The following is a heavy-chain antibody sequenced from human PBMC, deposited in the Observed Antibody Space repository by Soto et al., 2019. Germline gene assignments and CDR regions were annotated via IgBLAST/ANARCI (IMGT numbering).Heavy chain of an antibody. CDR3: ARGAYDFGSGYYYYYGMDV. V-gene: IGHV4-34*01. CDR1: GGSFSGYY. Sequence: LSLTCAVYGGSFSGYYWSWIRQPPGKGLEWIGEINHSGSTNYNPSLKSRVTISVDTSKNQFSLKLSSVTAADTAVYYCARGAYDFGSGYYYYYGMDVWGQGTTVTVSS. J-gene: IGHJ6*02. D-gene: IGHD3-3*01. CDR2: INHSGST.